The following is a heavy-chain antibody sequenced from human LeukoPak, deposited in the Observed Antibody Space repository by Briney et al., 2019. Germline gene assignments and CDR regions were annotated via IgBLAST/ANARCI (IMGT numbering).Heavy chain of an antibody. V-gene: IGHV1-18*01. D-gene: IGHD6-19*01. Sequence: ASEKVSCKASGYTFTSYGISWVRQAPGQGLEWMGWISAYNGNTNYAQKLQGRVTMTTDTSTSTAYMELRSLRSVDTAVYYCARDRSSGWYRIYYYYYYYMDVWGKGTTVTVSS. CDR2: ISAYNGNT. CDR1: GYTFTSYG. CDR3: ARDRSSGWYRIYYYYYYYMDV. J-gene: IGHJ6*03.